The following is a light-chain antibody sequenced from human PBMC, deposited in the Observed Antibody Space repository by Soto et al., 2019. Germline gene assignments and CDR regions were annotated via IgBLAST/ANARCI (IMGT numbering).Light chain of an antibody. J-gene: IGKJ1*01. Sequence: EIVLTQSPGTLSLSPGERATLSCRASQSVSSSYLAWYQQKPGQAPRLLIYGASSRATGIPARFSGRGSGTDFTLTISSLQPEDFAHYYCQQTYSNLWTFGQGTKVDI. V-gene: IGKV3-20*02. CDR2: GAS. CDR1: QSVSSSY. CDR3: QQTYSNLWT.